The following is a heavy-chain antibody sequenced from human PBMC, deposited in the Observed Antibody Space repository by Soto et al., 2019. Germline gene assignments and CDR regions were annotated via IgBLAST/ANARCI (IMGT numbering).Heavy chain of an antibody. CDR3: ATDPGFGFGYSYAFAMDV. J-gene: IGHJ6*02. CDR2: ISGYNGNT. D-gene: IGHD5-18*01. CDR1: GYTFSNYG. V-gene: IGHV1-18*01. Sequence: ASVKVSCKASGYTFSNYGISWVRQGPGQGLEWMGWISGYNGNTHYEEKVQDRIKMTTDTSTSTTYLELRSLRSDDTAVYFCATDPGFGFGYSYAFAMDVWGQGTTVTVSS.